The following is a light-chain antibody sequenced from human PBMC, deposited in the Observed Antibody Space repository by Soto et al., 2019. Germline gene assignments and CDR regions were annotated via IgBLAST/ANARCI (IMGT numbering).Light chain of an antibody. V-gene: IGKV1-5*01. CDR1: QSISSW. J-gene: IGKJ1*01. CDR2: DAS. Sequence: DIQMTQSPSTLSGSVGERVTITCRASQSISSWLAWYQQKPGKAPKLLIYDASSLESGVPSRFSGSGSGTEFTLTISSLQPDDFATDYCQQYNSYSSTFGQGTKVDI. CDR3: QQYNSYSST.